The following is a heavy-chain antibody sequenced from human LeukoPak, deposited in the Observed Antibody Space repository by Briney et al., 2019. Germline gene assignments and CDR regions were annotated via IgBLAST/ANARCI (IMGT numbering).Heavy chain of an antibody. Sequence: SETLSLTCTVSGGSISSGGYYWSWIRQHPGKGLEWIGYIYYSGSTYYNPSLKSRVTISVDTSKNQFSLKLSSVTAADTAVYYCARGGAMVTIVYWGQGTLVTVSS. D-gene: IGHD5-18*01. CDR1: GGSISSGGYY. CDR2: IYYSGST. J-gene: IGHJ4*02. V-gene: IGHV4-31*03. CDR3: ARGGAMVTIVY.